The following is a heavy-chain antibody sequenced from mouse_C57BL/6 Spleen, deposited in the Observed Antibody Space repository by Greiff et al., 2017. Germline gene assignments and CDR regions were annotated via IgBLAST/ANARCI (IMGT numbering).Heavy chain of an antibody. V-gene: IGHV1-22*01. CDR3: ASYGYDAFAY. J-gene: IGHJ3*01. Sequence: VQLQQSGPELVKPGASVKMSCKASGYTFTDYNMHWVKQSHGKSLEWIGYINPNNGGTSYNQKFKGKATLTVDKSSSTAYMELRSLTSEASAVYYCASYGYDAFAYWGQGTLVTVSA. CDR1: GYTFTDYN. D-gene: IGHD2-2*01. CDR2: INPNNGGT.